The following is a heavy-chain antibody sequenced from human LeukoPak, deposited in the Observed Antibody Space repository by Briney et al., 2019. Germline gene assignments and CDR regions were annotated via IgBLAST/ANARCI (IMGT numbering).Heavy chain of an antibody. V-gene: IGHV1-8*01. J-gene: IGHJ4*02. Sequence: ASVKVSCKVSGYTLTELSMHWVRQATGQGLEWMGWMNPNSGNTGYAQKFQGRVTMTRNTSISTAYMELSSLRSEDTAVYYCARGPASDYWGQGTLVTVSS. CDR2: MNPNSGNT. CDR3: ARGPASDY. CDR1: GYTLTELS.